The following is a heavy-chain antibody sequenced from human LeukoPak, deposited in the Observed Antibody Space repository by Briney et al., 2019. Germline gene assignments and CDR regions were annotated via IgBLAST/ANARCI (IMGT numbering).Heavy chain of an antibody. D-gene: IGHD3-10*01. CDR2: IIPIFGTA. Sequence: ASVKVSCKASGGTFSSYAISWVRQAPGQGLEWMGGIIPIFGTANYAQKFQGRVTITADESTSTAYMELSSLRSEDTALYYCAKHFGSGDYYNFFDDWGQGTLVSVSS. J-gene: IGHJ4*02. CDR1: GGTFSSYA. V-gene: IGHV1-69*13. CDR3: AKHFGSGDYYNFFDD.